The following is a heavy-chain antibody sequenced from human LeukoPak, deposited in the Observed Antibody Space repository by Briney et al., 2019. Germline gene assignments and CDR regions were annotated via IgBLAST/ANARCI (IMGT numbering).Heavy chain of an antibody. V-gene: IGHV4-61*02. Sequence: SQTLSLTCTVSGGSISSGSYYWSWIRQPAGKGLEWIGRIYTSGSTNYNPSLKSRVTISVDTSKNQFSLKRSSVTAADTAVYYCARGAGIAVAGTRFDPWGQGTLVTVSS. CDR2: IYTSGST. D-gene: IGHD6-19*01. CDR3: ARGAGIAVAGTRFDP. J-gene: IGHJ5*02. CDR1: GGSISSGSYY.